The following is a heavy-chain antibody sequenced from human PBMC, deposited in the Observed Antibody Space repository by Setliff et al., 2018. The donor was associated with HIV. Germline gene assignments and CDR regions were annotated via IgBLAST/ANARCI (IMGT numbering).Heavy chain of an antibody. D-gene: IGHD2-2*01. CDR1: TYTFSSYV. J-gene: IGHJ3*02. Sequence: ASVTVSCKASTYTFSSYVINWVRQAPGQGLGWMGRISVYNGNTIYAQKLQGRVIMTTDTSTSTAYMELRSLRSDDTAMYYCATQRDIVMVPGQGGFDIWAQGTMVTVSS. CDR3: ATQRDIVMVPGQGGFDI. CDR2: ISVYNGNT. V-gene: IGHV1-18*01.